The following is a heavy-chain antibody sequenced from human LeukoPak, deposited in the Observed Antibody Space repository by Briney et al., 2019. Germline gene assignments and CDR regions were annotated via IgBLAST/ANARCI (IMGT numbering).Heavy chain of an antibody. Sequence: ASVKVSCEASGYTLTSYGINWMRQAPGQGLEWMGWISTQSGNTNYAQKVQGRLTMTTDTSTSTAYMELRSLRSDDTAVYYCVRDLGVDTSMIFFDYWGQGTLVTVSS. D-gene: IGHD3/OR15-3a*01. J-gene: IGHJ4*02. CDR3: VRDLGVDTSMIFFDY. CDR1: GYTLTSYG. V-gene: IGHV1-18*01. CDR2: ISTQSGNT.